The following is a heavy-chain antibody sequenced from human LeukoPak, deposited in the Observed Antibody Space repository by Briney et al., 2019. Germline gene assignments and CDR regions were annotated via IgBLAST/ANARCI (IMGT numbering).Heavy chain of an antibody. CDR1: GFTLSNYW. V-gene: IGHV3-7*01. D-gene: IGHD3-10*01. Sequence: GGSLRLSCAASGFTLSNYWMTWVRQAPGKGLEWVANINRDESDKHYVDSVEGRFTISRDNAKNSLYLQMNSLRAEDTAVYYCVRDDGHSYQYASRTYYYDAFDIWGLGTVVTVSS. CDR3: VRDDGHSYQYASRTYYYDAFDI. CDR2: INRDESDK. J-gene: IGHJ3*02.